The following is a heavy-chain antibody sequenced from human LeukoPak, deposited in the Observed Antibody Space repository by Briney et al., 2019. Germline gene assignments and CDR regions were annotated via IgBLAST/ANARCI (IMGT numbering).Heavy chain of an antibody. V-gene: IGHV4-59*08. Sequence: SETLSLTCTVSGGSNYWSWIRQPPGRGLEWIGYIHYSGSTNYNTSLKSRVTISIDTSKNQLSLKLSSVTAADTAVYYCARHLYNWNYYDAFDIWGQGTMVTVSS. CDR3: ARHLYNWNYYDAFDI. D-gene: IGHD1-7*01. CDR2: IHYSGST. CDR1: GGSNY. J-gene: IGHJ3*02.